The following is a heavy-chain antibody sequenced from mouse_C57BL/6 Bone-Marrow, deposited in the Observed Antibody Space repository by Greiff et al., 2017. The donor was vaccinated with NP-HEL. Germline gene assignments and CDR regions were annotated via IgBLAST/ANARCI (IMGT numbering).Heavy chain of an antibody. Sequence: EVQRVESGGGLVQPGGSMKLSCVASGFTFSNYWMNWVSQSPEKGLEWVAQIRLKSDIYATHYAESVKGRFTISRDDSKSSVYLQMNNLSAEDTGIYYCTATLLRSYWYFDVWGTGTTLTVSS. V-gene: IGHV6-3*01. CDR2: IRLKSDIYAT. D-gene: IGHD1-1*01. J-gene: IGHJ1*03. CDR1: GFTFSNYW. CDR3: TATLLRSYWYFDV.